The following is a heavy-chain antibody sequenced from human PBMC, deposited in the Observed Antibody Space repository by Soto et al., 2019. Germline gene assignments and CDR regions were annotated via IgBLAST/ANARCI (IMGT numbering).Heavy chain of an antibody. V-gene: IGHV4-4*02. CDR1: GGSISSSNW. D-gene: IGHD6-19*01. J-gene: IGHJ6*02. CDR3: ARWSEAVAGDYYGMDV. Sequence: PWETLSLTCAVSGGSISSSNWWSWVRQPPGKGLEWIGEIYHSGSTNYNPSLKSRVTISVDKSKNQFSLKLSSVTAADTAVYYCARWSEAVAGDYYGMDVWGQGTTVTVSS. CDR2: IYHSGST.